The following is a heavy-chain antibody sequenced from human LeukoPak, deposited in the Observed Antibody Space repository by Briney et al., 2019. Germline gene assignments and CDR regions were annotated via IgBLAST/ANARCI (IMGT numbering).Heavy chain of an antibody. D-gene: IGHD2-21*01. CDR1: GGSFSGYY. CDR3: ARAHPLQSNCFDL. V-gene: IGHV4-34*01. CDR2: INHSGST. J-gene: IGHJ5*02. Sequence: PLATLSLSCAVYGGSFSGYYWSWIRQPPGKGLEWIGGINHSGSTNYNPCLKSRVTISVDTSKNHVALELSSVTAGDPAVYYCARAHPLQSNCFDLWGRGTRVSVSS.